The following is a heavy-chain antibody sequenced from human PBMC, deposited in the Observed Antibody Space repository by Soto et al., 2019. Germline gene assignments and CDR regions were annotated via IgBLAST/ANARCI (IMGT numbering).Heavy chain of an antibody. CDR2: ISSGSIYM. CDR1: GFTLSPYS. D-gene: IGHD3-22*01. J-gene: IGHJ1*01. Sequence: GSLRLSCEASGFTLSPYSMNWVRQTPGKGLEWVSSISSGSIYMFYRDSVKGRFTVSRDNSKNSLYLQMNSLTAEDTAVYYCVRDGVEGYYGGSGYSLWGQGTLVTVSS. CDR3: VRDGVEGYYGGSGYSL. V-gene: IGHV3-21*01.